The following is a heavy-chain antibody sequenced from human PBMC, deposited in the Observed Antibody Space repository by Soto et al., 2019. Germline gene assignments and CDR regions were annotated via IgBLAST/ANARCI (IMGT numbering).Heavy chain of an antibody. CDR2: ISAYNGNT. V-gene: IGHV1-18*01. CDR1: GYTFTSYG. CDR3: ARDIVLVPAIHRYYYGMDV. J-gene: IGHJ6*02. Sequence: QVQLVQSGAEVKKPGASVKVSCKASGYTFTSYGISWVRQAPGQGLEWMGWISAYNGNTNYAQKLQGRVTMTTDTSTSPAYRELRSLRSDDTAVYYCARDIVLVPAIHRYYYGMDVWGQGTTVTVSS. D-gene: IGHD2-2*01.